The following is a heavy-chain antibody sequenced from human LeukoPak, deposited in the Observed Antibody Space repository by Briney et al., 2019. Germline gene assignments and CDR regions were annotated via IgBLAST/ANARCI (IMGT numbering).Heavy chain of an antibody. CDR1: GGSFSGYY. Sequence: SETLSLTCAVYGGSFSGYYWSWIRRPPGKGLEWIGEINHSGSTNYNPSLKSRVTISVDTSKNQFSLKLSSVTAADTAMYYCARDAVTTSLDYWGQGTLVTVSS. J-gene: IGHJ4*02. V-gene: IGHV4-34*01. CDR2: INHSGST. CDR3: ARDAVTTSLDY. D-gene: IGHD5-12*01.